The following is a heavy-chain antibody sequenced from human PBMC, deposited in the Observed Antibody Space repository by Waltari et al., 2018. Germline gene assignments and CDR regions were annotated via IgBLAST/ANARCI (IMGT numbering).Heavy chain of an antibody. CDR3: ATEGTGTTASDY. J-gene: IGHJ4*02. D-gene: IGHD1-7*01. CDR1: GGTFSSYA. Sequence: QVQLVQSGAEVKKPGSSVKVSCKASGGTFSSYAISWVRQAPGQGLEWMGRIIPSFGTANYAQKFQGRVTITADKSTSTAYMELSSLRSEDTAVYYGATEGTGTTASDYWGQGTLVTVSS. V-gene: IGHV1-69*08. CDR2: IIPSFGTA.